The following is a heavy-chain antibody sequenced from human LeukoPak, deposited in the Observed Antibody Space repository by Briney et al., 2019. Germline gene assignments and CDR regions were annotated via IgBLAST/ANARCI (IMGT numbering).Heavy chain of an antibody. Sequence: PVKVSCKASGGTFSSYAISWVRQAPGQGLEWMGGIIPIFGTANYAQKFQGRVTITADESTSTAYMELSSLRSEDTAVYYCARVVYSSGWYEDYWGQGTLVTVSS. CDR1: GGTFSSYA. J-gene: IGHJ4*02. V-gene: IGHV1-69*13. CDR3: ARVVYSSGWYEDY. CDR2: IIPIFGTA. D-gene: IGHD6-19*01.